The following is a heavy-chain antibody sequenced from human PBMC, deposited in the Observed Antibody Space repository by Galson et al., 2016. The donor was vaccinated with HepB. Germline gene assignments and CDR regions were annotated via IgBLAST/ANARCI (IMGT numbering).Heavy chain of an antibody. CDR1: GFSLTTSGLG. J-gene: IGHJ2*01. CDR3: ARSYGDYVDL. D-gene: IGHD4-17*01. V-gene: IGHV2-5*01. Sequence: PALVKPTQTLTLTCTFSGFSLTTSGLGVGWTRQPPGMALEWLALIYWNDDKRYSPSLKSRLTITMDTSKNQVVLTMTNMDPVDTATYYCARSYGDYVDLWGRGTLVTVSS. CDR2: IYWNDDK.